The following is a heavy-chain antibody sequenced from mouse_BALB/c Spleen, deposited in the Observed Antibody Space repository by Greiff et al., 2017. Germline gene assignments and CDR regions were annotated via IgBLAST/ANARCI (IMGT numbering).Heavy chain of an antibody. V-gene: IGHV5-6-5*01. CDR1: GFTFSSYA. CDR3: AIIGITTVFAY. Sequence: EVKLVESGGGLVKPGGSLKLSCAASGFTFSSYAMSWVRQTPEKRLEWVASISSGGSTYYPDSVKGRFTISRDNARNILYLQMSSLRSEDTAMYYCAIIGITTVFAYWGQGTLVTVSA. J-gene: IGHJ3*01. CDR2: ISSGGST. D-gene: IGHD1-1*01.